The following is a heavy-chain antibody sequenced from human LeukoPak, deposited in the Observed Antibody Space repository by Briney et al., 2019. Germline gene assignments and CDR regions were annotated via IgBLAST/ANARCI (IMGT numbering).Heavy chain of an antibody. CDR2: ISAYNGNT. CDR3: ARDGGGCTNGVCYYYYYYGMDV. Sequence: ASVKVSCKASGYTFTSYGISWVRQAPGQGLEWMGWISAYNGNTNYAQKLQGRVTMTTDTSTSTAYMELRSLRSDDTAVYYCARDGGGCTNGVCYYYYYYGMDVWGQGTTVTVSS. CDR1: GYTFTSYG. D-gene: IGHD2-8*01. V-gene: IGHV1-18*01. J-gene: IGHJ6*02.